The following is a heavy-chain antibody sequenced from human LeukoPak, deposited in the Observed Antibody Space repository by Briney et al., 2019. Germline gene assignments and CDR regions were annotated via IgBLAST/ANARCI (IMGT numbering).Heavy chain of an antibody. CDR3: ARAPSFSWFDP. D-gene: IGHD2-2*01. J-gene: IGHJ5*02. CDR2: ISYDGSNK. CDR1: GFTFSRYA. Sequence: GGSLRLSCAASGFTFSRYAMHWVRQAPGKGLEWVAVISYDGSNKYYADSVKGRFTISRDNAKNTLYLQMNSLRAEDTAVYYCARAPSFSWFDPWGQGTLVTVSS. V-gene: IGHV3-30-3*01.